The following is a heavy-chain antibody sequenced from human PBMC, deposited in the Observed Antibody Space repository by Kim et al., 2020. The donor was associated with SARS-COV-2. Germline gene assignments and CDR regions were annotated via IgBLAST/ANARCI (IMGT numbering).Heavy chain of an antibody. V-gene: IGHV4-34*01. Sequence: SETLSLTCAVYGGSFSGYYWCWIRQPPGKGLEWIGEINHSGSTNYNPSLKSRVTISVDTSKNQFSLKLSSVTAADTAVYYCARGWSYYYYYGMDVWGQGTTVTDSS. CDR3: ARGWSYYYYYGMDV. CDR2: INHSGST. J-gene: IGHJ6*02. CDR1: GGSFSGYY.